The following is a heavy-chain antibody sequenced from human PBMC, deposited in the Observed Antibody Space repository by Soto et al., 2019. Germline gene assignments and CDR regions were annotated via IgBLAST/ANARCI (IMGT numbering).Heavy chain of an antibody. CDR3: ARDLRYSYGHRYYYYGMDV. J-gene: IGHJ6*02. CDR1: GYTFTGYX. CDR2: INPNSGGT. D-gene: IGHD5-18*01. Sequence: QVQLVQSGAEVKKPGASVKVSCKASGYTFTGYXXHWVRQAPGQGLEWMGWINPNSGGTNYAQKFQGWVTMTRDTSISTAYMELSRLRSDDTAVYYCARDLRYSYGHRYYYYGMDVWGQGTTVTVSS. V-gene: IGHV1-2*04.